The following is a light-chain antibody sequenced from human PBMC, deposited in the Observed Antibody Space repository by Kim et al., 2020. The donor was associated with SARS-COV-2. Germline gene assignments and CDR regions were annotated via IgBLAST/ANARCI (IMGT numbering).Light chain of an antibody. CDR2: DNN. CDR3: GTWDSSLSAVV. J-gene: IGLJ2*01. V-gene: IGLV1-51*01. CDR1: SSNIGNNY. Sequence: GPNVTSSCSGSSSNIGNNYVSWYQQLPKTAPKLLIYDNNERPSGIPDRFSGSKSGTSATLGITGLQTGDEADYYCGTWDSSLSAVVFGGGTQLTVL.